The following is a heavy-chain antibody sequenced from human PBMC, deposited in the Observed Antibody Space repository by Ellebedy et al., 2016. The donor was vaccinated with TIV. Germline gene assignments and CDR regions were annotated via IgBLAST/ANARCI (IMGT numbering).Heavy chain of an antibody. CDR1: GGSISSDY. V-gene: IGHV4-59*01. D-gene: IGHD2-15*01. Sequence: SETLSLXCTVSGGSISSDYWNWIRQPPGKELEWIGFIYYSGRTNYNPSLKSRLTISVDTSKNQFSLKLNSVTAADTAVYYCARKRDGSYIDYWGQGTLVTVSS. CDR3: ARKRDGSYIDY. J-gene: IGHJ4*02. CDR2: IYYSGRT.